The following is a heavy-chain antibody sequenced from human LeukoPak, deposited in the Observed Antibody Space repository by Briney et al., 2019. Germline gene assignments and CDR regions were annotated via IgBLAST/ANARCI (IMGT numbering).Heavy chain of an antibody. J-gene: IGHJ4*02. D-gene: IGHD6-19*01. CDR1: GFTFSSYA. CDR3: AKAPIAVAGYFDY. Sequence: GGSLRLSWAASGFTFSSYAMHWVRQAPGKGLGWVAVISYDGGNKYYADSGKGRFTISRDNSKNTLYLQMNSLRAEATAVYYCAKAPIAVAGYFDYWGQGTPVTVSS. V-gene: IGHV3-30-3*01. CDR2: ISYDGGNK.